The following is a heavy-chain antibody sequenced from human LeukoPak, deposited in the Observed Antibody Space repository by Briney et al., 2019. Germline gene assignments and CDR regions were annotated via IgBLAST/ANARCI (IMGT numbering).Heavy chain of an antibody. J-gene: IGHJ3*02. D-gene: IGHD3-10*01. CDR2: MNPNSGNT. CDR1: GYTFTSYD. V-gene: IGHV1-8*01. CDR3: AGFSGSYSRDAFDI. Sequence: ASVNVSCKASGYTFTSYDINWVRQATGQGLEWMGWMNPNSGNTGYAQKFQGRVTMTRNTSISTAYMELSSLRSEDTAVYYCAGFSGSYSRDAFDIWGQGTMVTVSS.